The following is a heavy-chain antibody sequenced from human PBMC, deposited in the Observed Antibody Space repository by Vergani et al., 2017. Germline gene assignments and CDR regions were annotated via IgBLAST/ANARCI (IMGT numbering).Heavy chain of an antibody. CDR3: ARGGHTVTHISAKFDP. V-gene: IGHV1-2*02. CDR2: INPNSGGT. D-gene: IGHD4-17*01. CDR1: GYTFTGYY. J-gene: IGHJ5*02. Sequence: QVQLVQSGAEVKKPGSSVKVSCKASGYTFTGYYMHWVRQAPGQGLEWMGWINPNSGGTNYAQKFQGRVTMTRDTSISTAYMELSRLRSDDTAVYYCARGGHTVTHISAKFDPWGQGTLVTVSS.